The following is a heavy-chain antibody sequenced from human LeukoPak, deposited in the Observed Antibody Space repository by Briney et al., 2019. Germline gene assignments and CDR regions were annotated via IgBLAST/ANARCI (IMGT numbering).Heavy chain of an antibody. V-gene: IGHV1-69*04. Sequence: ASVKVCCKASGGTFSSYAISWVRQAPGQGLEWMGRIIPIFGIANYAQKFQGRVTITADKSTSTAYMELSSLRSEDTAVYYCARDRGGYSYGISFDYWGQGTLVTVSS. CDR3: ARDRGGYSYGISFDY. CDR2: IIPIFGIA. J-gene: IGHJ4*02. CDR1: GGTFSSYA. D-gene: IGHD5-18*01.